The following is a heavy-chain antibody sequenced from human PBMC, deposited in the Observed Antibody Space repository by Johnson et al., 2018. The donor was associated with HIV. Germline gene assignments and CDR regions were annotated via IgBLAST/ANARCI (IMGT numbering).Heavy chain of an antibody. D-gene: IGHD4/OR15-4a*01. CDR3: ARDSTPWGDDYVDYAFDI. Sequence: QVQLVESGGGLVQPGKSLRLSCAASGFSFSDYYMSWIRQAPGKGLEWVSFISSSGSTIYYADSVKGRFTISRDNAKNSLFLQMNSLRAEDTAVYYCARDSTPWGDDYVDYAFDIWGQGTMVTVSS. CDR1: GFSFSDYY. V-gene: IGHV3-11*04. J-gene: IGHJ3*02. CDR2: ISSSGSTI.